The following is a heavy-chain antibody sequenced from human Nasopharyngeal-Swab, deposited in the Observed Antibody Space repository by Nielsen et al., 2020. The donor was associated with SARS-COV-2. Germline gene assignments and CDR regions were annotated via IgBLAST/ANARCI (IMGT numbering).Heavy chain of an antibody. Sequence: ASVKVSCKASGYTFTSYDINWVRQATGQGLEWMGWMNPNSGNTGYAQKFQGRVTMTRNTSISTAYMELSSRRSEDTAVYYCARDTRMSYYYYYGMDVWGQGTTVTVSS. J-gene: IGHJ6*02. D-gene: IGHD2-15*01. V-gene: IGHV1-8*01. CDR2: MNPNSGNT. CDR3: ARDTRMSYYYYYGMDV. CDR1: GYTFTSYD.